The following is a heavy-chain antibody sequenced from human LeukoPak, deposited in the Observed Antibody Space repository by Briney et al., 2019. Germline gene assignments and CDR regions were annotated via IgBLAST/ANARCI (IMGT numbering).Heavy chain of an antibody. J-gene: IGHJ4*02. V-gene: IGHV4-30-2*01. CDR2: IYHSGST. Sequence: PSETPSLTCAVSGGSISSGGYSWSWIRQPPGKGLEWIGYIYHSGSTYYNPSLKSRVTISVDRSKNQFSLKLSSVTAADTAVYYCARGSYVTGIDYWGQGTLVTVSS. CDR1: GGSISSGGYS. CDR3: ARGSYVTGIDY. D-gene: IGHD1-1*01.